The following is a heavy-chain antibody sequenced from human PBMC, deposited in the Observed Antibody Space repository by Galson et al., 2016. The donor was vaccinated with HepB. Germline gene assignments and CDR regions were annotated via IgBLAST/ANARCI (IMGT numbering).Heavy chain of an antibody. D-gene: IGHD1-26*01. CDR2: ISGSGITT. V-gene: IGHV3-23*01. CDR1: DFTFSRHA. Sequence: SLRLTCAGSDFTFSRHAMNRDRQATGNGLEWVSSISGSGITTYYAFSVRCIFTISRETSKNTLYLQMNSLRAEDTAVYYCAKDPSSGSYSFGLTRKFDYWGQGTLVTVSS. J-gene: IGHJ4*02. CDR3: AKDPSSGSYSFGLTRKFDY.